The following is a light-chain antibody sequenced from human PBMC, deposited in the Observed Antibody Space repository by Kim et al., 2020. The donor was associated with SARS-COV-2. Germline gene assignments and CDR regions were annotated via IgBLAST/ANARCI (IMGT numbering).Light chain of an antibody. Sequence: PGQNATPSPRARRNVGISFAWYQQTPRQAPPLLIYDAAIRAAGIPDRFSGGGSGTDFTLTIGSLAPEDFAIYNSQRRSNRPPALTFGGGTKVDIK. J-gene: IGKJ4*01. CDR2: DAA. CDR3: QRRSNRPPALT. V-gene: IGKV3-11*01. CDR1: RNVGIS.